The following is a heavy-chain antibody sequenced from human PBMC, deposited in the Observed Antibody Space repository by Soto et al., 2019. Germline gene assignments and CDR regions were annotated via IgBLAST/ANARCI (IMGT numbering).Heavy chain of an antibody. CDR1: GFTFSSYA. V-gene: IGHV3-23*01. J-gene: IGHJ5*02. Sequence: GGSLRLSCAASGFTFSSYAMSWVRQAPGKGLERVSAISGSGGSTYYADSVKGRFTISRDNSKNTLYLQMNSLRAEDTAVYYCAKRQFIVVVPAADNWFDPWGQGTLVTVSS. D-gene: IGHD2-2*01. CDR3: AKRQFIVVVPAADNWFDP. CDR2: ISGSGGST.